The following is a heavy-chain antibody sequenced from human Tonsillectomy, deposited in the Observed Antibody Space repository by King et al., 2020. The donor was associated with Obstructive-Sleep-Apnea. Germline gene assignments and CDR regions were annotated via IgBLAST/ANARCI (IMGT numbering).Heavy chain of an antibody. Sequence: VQLQESGPGLVKPSETLSLICTVSGGSISTYYWSWIRQPPGKGLEWMGNIFYSGSTNYNPSLKSRVSISVDTSKNQFSLKVSSVTAADTAVYYCARHSSSWAHFDYWGQGTLVTVS. V-gene: IGHV4-59*08. CDR2: IFYSGST. J-gene: IGHJ4*02. CDR3: ARHSSSWAHFDY. CDR1: GGSISTYY. D-gene: IGHD6-13*01.